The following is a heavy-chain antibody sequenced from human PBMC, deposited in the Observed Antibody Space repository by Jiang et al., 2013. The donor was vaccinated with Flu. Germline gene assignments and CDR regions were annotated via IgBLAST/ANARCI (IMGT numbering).Heavy chain of an antibody. Sequence: KGLEWIGYIITWEHLLQPSLKSRVTISVDTSKNQXSLKLSSVTAADTAVYYCARLRSVVVVAATPVAGYFDLWGRGTLVTVSS. V-gene: IGHV4-31*02. CDR3: ARLRSVVVVAATPVAGYFDL. J-gene: IGHJ2*01. D-gene: IGHD2-15*01. CDR2: IITWEH.